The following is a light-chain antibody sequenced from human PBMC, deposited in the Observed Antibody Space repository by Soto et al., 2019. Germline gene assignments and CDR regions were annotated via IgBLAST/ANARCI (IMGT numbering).Light chain of an antibody. J-gene: IGLJ2*01. CDR3: QAWDSHVV. CDR1: KLGDKY. Sequence: SYELTQPPSVSVSPGQTASITCSGDKLGDKYACWYQQKPGQSPVLVIYQDSKRPSGIPERFSGSTSGNTATLTISGTQAMDEADYYCQAWDSHVVFGGGTKVTVL. CDR2: QDS. V-gene: IGLV3-1*01.